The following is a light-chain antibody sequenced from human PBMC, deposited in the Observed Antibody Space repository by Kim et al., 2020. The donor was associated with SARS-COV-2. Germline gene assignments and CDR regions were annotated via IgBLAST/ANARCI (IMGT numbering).Light chain of an antibody. J-gene: IGLJ1*01. V-gene: IGLV3-19*01. CDR3: HSRDSSVNNNYV. Sequence: LGQTVRITCQGDSLRSYYASWYQQKPGQAPVLVIYGKDNRPSGIPDRFSGSSSGNTASLTITGARAEDEAVYYCHSRDSSVNNNYVFGTGTKVTVL. CDR2: GKD. CDR1: SLRSYY.